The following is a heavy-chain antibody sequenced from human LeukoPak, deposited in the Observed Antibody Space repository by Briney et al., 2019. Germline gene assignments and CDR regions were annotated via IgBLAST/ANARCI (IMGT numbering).Heavy chain of an antibody. CDR1: GGSISRHC. D-gene: IGHD5-24*01. CDR3: ARDGDGYNDAFDI. CDR2: VYYTGST. Sequence: PSETLSLTCTVSGGSISRHCRSWIRQPPGKGLEWIGYVYYTGSTNYNPSLKSRVTISVDTSKNQFSLKLSSVTAADTAVYYCARDGDGYNDAFDIWGQGTMVTVSS. V-gene: IGHV4-59*11. J-gene: IGHJ3*02.